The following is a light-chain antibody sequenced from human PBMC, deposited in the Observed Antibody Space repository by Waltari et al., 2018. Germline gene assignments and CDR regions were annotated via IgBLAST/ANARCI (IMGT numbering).Light chain of an antibody. CDR3: QQTFSGWT. V-gene: IGKV1-39*01. Sequence: IQMTQSPSALSASVGDTVTISCRASQIVGTYLAWYQQKPGKAPKLLISAASRLQSGVPWRFSGGGSGTDFTLTISSLQHEDFATYYCQQTFSGWTFGQGTQVEI. CDR2: AAS. CDR1: QIVGTY. J-gene: IGKJ1*01.